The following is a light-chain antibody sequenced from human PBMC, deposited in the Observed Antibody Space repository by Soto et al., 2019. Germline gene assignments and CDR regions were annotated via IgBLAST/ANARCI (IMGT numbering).Light chain of an antibody. Sequence: EIVMTQSPATLSVSTGERATLSCRASQSVSSNLAWYQQKPGQAPRLLIYGASTRATGIPARFSGSGSGTEFTLTISSLQSEDFAVYYWQQYNNWPQTFGQGTKVDIK. J-gene: IGKJ1*01. V-gene: IGKV3-15*01. CDR3: QQYNNWPQT. CDR1: QSVSSN. CDR2: GAS.